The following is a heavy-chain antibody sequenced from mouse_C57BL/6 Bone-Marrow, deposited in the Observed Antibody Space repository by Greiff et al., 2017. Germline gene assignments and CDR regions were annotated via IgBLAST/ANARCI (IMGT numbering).Heavy chain of an antibody. CDR3: ARYYYGSSYTMDY. CDR2: IDPSDSYT. D-gene: IGHD1-1*01. J-gene: IGHJ4*01. Sequence: QVQLKESGAELVMPGASVKLSCKASGYTFTSYWMHWVKQRPGQGLEWIGEIDPSDSYTNYNQKFKGKSTLTVDKSSSTAYMQLSILTSEDSAVYYCARYYYGSSYTMDYWGQGTSVTVSS. V-gene: IGHV1-69*01. CDR1: GYTFTSYW.